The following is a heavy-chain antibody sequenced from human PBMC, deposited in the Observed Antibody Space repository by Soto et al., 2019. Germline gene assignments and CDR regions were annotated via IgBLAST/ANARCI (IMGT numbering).Heavy chain of an antibody. J-gene: IGHJ4*02. D-gene: IGHD4-17*01. CDR3: ARGATVTQYDY. CDR1: GGSISSYY. CDR2: IYYSGST. V-gene: IGHV4-59*01. Sequence: PSETLSLTCTVSGGSISSYYWSWIRQPPGKGLEWIGYIYYSGSTNYNPSLKSRVTISVDTSKNQFSLKVSSLTAADTAAYYCARGATVTQYDYWGQGTLVTVSS.